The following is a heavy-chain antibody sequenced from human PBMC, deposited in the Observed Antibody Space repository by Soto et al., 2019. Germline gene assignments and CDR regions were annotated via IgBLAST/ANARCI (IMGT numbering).Heavy chain of an antibody. Sequence: GGSLRLSCAVSGITFSTYAMHWVRQAPGKGLEWVAVISYDGSNTYYADSVKGRFTISRDNMLYLQMNSLRAEDTAVYYCARDQGRSITCQLDYWGQGTLVTVSS. CDR2: ISYDGSNT. J-gene: IGHJ4*02. CDR1: GITFSTYA. CDR3: ARDQGRSITCQLDY. D-gene: IGHD2-2*01. V-gene: IGHV3-30-3*01.